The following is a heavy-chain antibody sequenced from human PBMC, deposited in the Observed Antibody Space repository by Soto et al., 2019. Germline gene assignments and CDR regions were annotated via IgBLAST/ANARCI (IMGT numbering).Heavy chain of an antibody. CDR3: ARKATSGTLNWFDP. D-gene: IGHD1-26*01. Sequence: QAQLVQSGAEVKEPGASVKVSCKASGYTFTNYDISWVRQATGQGLELMGWMNPNSANTGYAQRFQSRVIMTRDTSTNTAYMALSSLRSEDTAIYYCARKATSGTLNWFDPWGQGTLVTVSS. J-gene: IGHJ5*02. CDR2: MNPNSANT. V-gene: IGHV1-8*01. CDR1: GYTFTNYD.